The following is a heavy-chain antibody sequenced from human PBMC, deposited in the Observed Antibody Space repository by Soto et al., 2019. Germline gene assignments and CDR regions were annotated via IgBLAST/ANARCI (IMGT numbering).Heavy chain of an antibody. V-gene: IGHV3-15*01. Sequence: GGFLRISCAASGFTFSNAWMSWVRQAPGKGLEWVGRIKSKTDGVTTDYAAPVKGRFTISRDDSKNTLYLQMNSVKTEDTAVYYCTAMVLYYYGMDVWGQGTTVTVSS. CDR1: GFTFSNAW. D-gene: IGHD5-18*01. CDR3: TAMVLYYYGMDV. CDR2: IKSKTDGVTT. J-gene: IGHJ6*02.